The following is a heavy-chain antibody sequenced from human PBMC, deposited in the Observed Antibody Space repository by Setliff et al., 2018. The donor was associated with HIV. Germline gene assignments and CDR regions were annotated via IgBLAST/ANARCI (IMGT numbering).Heavy chain of an antibody. D-gene: IGHD2-21*02. V-gene: IGHV4-38-2*01. CDR1: GYSISSDYY. CDR3: ARQGNIVVVTSFDY. Sequence: PSETLSLTCAVSGYSISSDYYWAWIRQPPGKGLEWIATIYHSGSTYYNPSLKSRVTISVDTSKNQFPLRLNSVTAADTAVYYCARQGNIVVVTSFDYWGQGTLVTVSS. CDR2: IYHSGST. J-gene: IGHJ4*02.